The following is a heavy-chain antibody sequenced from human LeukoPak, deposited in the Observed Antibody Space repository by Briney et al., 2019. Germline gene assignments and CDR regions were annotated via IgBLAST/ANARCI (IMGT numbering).Heavy chain of an antibody. CDR2: INHSGST. V-gene: IGHV4-34*01. CDR3: ARLNNYGSGSYRY. D-gene: IGHD3-10*01. J-gene: IGHJ4*02. CDR1: GGSFSGYY. Sequence: SETLSLTCAVYGGSFSGYYWSWIRQPPGKGLEWIGEINHSGSTNYNPSLKSRVTISVDTSKNRFSLKLSSVTAADTAVYYCARLNNYGSGSYRYWGQGTLVTVSS.